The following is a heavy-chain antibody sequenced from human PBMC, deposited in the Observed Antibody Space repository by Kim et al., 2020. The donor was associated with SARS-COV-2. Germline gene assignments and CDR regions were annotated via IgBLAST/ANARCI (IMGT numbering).Heavy chain of an antibody. Sequence: SETLSLTCTVSGGSISSSSYYWGWIRQPPGKGLEWIGSIYYSGSTYYNPSLKSRVTISVDTSKNQFSLKLSSVTAADTAVYYCARRNSSGWQGPLPPGLYYYYYGMDVWGQGTTVTVSS. CDR2: IYYSGST. CDR1: GGSISSSSYY. V-gene: IGHV4-39*01. CDR3: ARRNSSGWQGPLPPGLYYYYYGMDV. D-gene: IGHD6-19*01. J-gene: IGHJ6*02.